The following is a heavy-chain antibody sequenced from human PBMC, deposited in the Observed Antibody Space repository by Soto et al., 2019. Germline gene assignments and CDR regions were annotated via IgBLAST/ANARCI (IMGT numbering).Heavy chain of an antibody. Sequence: QVQLVESGEGVVQPGRSLRLSCAASGYIFSNYGMHWVRQAPGKGLEGVAVTSYDGSKKYYADSVKGRFTISKDKSKNTVYLQMNSLRIEDTAVYYCAKWGLSGHGMDVWGQGTTVTVSS. CDR3: AKWGLSGHGMDV. D-gene: IGHD7-27*01. CDR1: GYIFSNYG. V-gene: IGHV3-30*18. J-gene: IGHJ6*02. CDR2: TSYDGSKK.